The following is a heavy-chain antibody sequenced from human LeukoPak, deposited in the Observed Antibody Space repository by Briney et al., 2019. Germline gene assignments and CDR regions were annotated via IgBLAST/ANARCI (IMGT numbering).Heavy chain of an antibody. CDR3: AREVSRIPAAGTSFDY. V-gene: IGHV3-74*01. CDR2: INSDGTTT. D-gene: IGHD6-13*01. CDR1: GFTFSSYW. Sequence: PGGSLRLSCAASGFTFSSYWMHWVRQAPGKGLVWVSRINSDGTTTSYADSVKGRFTISRDNAENTLYLQMNSLRAEDTAVYYCAREVSRIPAAGTSFDYWGQGTLVTVSS. J-gene: IGHJ4*02.